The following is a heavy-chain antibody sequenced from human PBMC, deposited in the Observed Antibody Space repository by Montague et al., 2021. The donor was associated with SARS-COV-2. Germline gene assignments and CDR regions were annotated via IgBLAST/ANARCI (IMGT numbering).Heavy chain of an antibody. J-gene: IGHJ3*02. CDR1: RDSIGSHNYF. Sequence: SETLSLTCTVSRDSIGSHNYFWAWIRQPPGKGLEWIVSVDYSGLTFYNPSLESRVTISVDTSKKQFSLRVNSVTAADTAVYYCAKDGEALAWGTFDIWGQGTMVTVSS. D-gene: IGHD3-10*01. CDR3: AKDGEALAWGTFDI. CDR2: VDYSGLT. V-gene: IGHV4-39*07.